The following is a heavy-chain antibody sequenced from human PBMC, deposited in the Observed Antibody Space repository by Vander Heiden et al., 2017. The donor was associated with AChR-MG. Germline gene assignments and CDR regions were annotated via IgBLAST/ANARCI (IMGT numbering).Heavy chain of an antibody. D-gene: IGHD4-4*01. CDR3: AKGYSNSLAFDY. Sequence: QVQLVESGGGVVQPGRSLRLSCAASGFTFSSYGMHWVRQAPGKGLEWVAVISYDGSNKYYADSVKGRFTISRDNSKNTLYLQMNSLRAEDTAVYYCAKGYSNSLAFDYWGQGTLVTVSS. J-gene: IGHJ4*02. CDR2: ISYDGSNK. V-gene: IGHV3-30*18. CDR1: GFTFSSYG.